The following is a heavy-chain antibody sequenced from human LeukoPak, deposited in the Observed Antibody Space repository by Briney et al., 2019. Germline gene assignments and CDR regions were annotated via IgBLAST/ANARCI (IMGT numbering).Heavy chain of an antibody. CDR3: ARTSCYSSSCNWFDP. CDR1: RYSFTSYW. V-gene: IGHV5-51*01. Sequence: GESLKISCKGSRYSFTSYWIGWVRQMPGKGLEWMGIIYPGDSDTRYSPSFQGQVTISADKSISTAYLQWSSLKASDTAMYYCARTSCYSSSCNWFDPWGQGTLVTVSS. D-gene: IGHD6-13*01. J-gene: IGHJ5*02. CDR2: IYPGDSDT.